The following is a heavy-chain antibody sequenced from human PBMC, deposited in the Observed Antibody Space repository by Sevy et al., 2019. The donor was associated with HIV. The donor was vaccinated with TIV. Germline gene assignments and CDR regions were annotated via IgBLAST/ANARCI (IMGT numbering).Heavy chain of an antibody. J-gene: IGHJ4*02. CDR3: ARGRVGATTSYYFDY. Sequence: GGSLRLSCAASGFTFSSYAMHWVRQAPGKGLEWVAVISYDGSNKYYADSVKGRFTISRDNSKNTLFLQVSSLRAEDTAVYYCARGRVGATTSYYFDYWGQGTLVTVSS. CDR2: ISYDGSNK. V-gene: IGHV3-30-3*01. CDR1: GFTFSSYA. D-gene: IGHD1-26*01.